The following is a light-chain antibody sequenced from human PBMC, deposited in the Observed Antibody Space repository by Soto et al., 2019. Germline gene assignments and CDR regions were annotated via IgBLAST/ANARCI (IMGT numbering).Light chain of an antibody. J-gene: IGKJ1*01. CDR2: GES. V-gene: IGKV3-15*01. CDR1: QSVSSN. Sequence: EIVMTQSPATLSVSPGERATLSCRASQSVSSNLAWYQQKPCQAPRLLIYGESTRATGIPARFSGSGSGTEFTLTISSLQSEDFEVYHCQQYNNWPPWTFGQGTKVEIK. CDR3: QQYNNWPPWT.